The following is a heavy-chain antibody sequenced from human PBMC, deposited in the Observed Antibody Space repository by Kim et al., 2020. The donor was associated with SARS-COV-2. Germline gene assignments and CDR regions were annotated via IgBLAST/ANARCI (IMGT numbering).Heavy chain of an antibody. V-gene: IGHV3-66*01. Sequence: YYTDTVRGRFTRSRDHSKNILDLQMDSLRAEDTAVYFCATTGYSTDYFDHWGQGTLVIVSS. CDR3: ATTGYSTDYFDH. J-gene: IGHJ4*02. D-gene: IGHD2-15*01.